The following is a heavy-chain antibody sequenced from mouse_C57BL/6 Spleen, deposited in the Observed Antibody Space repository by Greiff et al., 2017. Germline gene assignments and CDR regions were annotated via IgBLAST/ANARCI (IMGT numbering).Heavy chain of an antibody. CDR2: ISGGGGNT. CDR1: GFTFSSYT. Sequence: EVQVVESGGGLVKPGGSLKLSCAASGFTFSSYTMSWVRQTPEKRLEWVATISGGGGNTYYPDSVKGRFTISRDNAKNTLYLQMSSLRSEDTALYYCARQKSSPWYFDVWGTGTTVTVSS. J-gene: IGHJ1*03. CDR3: ARQKSSPWYFDV. D-gene: IGHD1-1*01. V-gene: IGHV5-9*01.